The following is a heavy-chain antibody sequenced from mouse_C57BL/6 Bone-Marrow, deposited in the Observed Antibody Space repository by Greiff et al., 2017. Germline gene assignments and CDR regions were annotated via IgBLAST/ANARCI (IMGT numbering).Heavy chain of an antibody. J-gene: IGHJ3*01. D-gene: IGHD2-4*01. CDR2: IYPGSGST. CDR1: GYTFTSYW. CDR3: AREGDYDYEMAY. V-gene: IGHV1-55*01. Sequence: QVQLQQSGAELVKPGASVKMSCKASGYTFTSYWITWVKQRPGQGLEWIGDIYPGSGSTNYNEKFKSKATLTVDTSSSTAYMQLSSLTSEDSAVYYCAREGDYDYEMAYWGQGTLVTVSA.